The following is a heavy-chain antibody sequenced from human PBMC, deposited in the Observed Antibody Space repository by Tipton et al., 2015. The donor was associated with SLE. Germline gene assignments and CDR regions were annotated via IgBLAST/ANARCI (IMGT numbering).Heavy chain of an antibody. J-gene: IGHJ5*02. CDR3: ARARYSDYVWFDP. D-gene: IGHD4-11*01. V-gene: IGHV4-39*07. CDR1: GDSLSSNNYY. Sequence: TLSLTCSVSGDSLSSNNYYWGWIRQSPAQGLEWIGTIHYAGGTYYNPSLRSRLTISADTSENHFSLNLNSVTAADTAVYYCARARYSDYVWFDPWGQGTLVTVSS. CDR2: IHYAGGT.